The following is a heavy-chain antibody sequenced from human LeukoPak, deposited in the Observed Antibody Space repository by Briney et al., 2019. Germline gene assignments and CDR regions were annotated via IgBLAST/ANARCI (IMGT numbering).Heavy chain of an antibody. J-gene: IGHJ4*02. CDR1: GGTFSSYA. Sequence: SVKVSCKASGGTFSSYAISWVRQAPGQGLAWLEGIIPIFGTASYAQKFQGRVTITADESTSTAYMELSSLRSEDTAVYFFAQAEDGIRDFVYWGQGTLVTVSS. D-gene: IGHD2-21*01. V-gene: IGHV1-69*13. CDR2: IIPIFGTA. CDR3: AQAEDGIRDFVY.